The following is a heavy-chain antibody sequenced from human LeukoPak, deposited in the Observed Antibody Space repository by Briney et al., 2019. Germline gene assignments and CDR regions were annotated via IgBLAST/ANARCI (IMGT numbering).Heavy chain of an antibody. V-gene: IGHV4-59*02. CDR1: GGSVSNYY. D-gene: IGHD7-27*01. CDR2: IYYTET. Sequence: SETLSLTCTVSGGSVSNYYWTWIRQSPGKGLEWIGYIYYTETSYNPSLKSRVTISADTSKNQFSLKLYSVTAADTAVYYCATRKLGNDYWGQGTLVTVSS. CDR3: ATRKLGNDY. J-gene: IGHJ4*02.